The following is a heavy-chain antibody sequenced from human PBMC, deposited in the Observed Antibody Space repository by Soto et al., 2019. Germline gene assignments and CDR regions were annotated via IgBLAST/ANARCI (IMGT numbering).Heavy chain of an antibody. J-gene: IGHJ4*02. V-gene: IGHV3-23*01. CDR1: GFTFSSYA. D-gene: IGHD3-9*01. CDR2: ISGSGGST. CDR3: AKTGLTGYYLYYFDY. Sequence: GGSLRLSCAASGFTFSSYAMSWVRQAPGKGLEWVSAISGSGGSTYYADSGKGRFTISRDNSKNTLYLQMNSLRAEDTAVYYCAKTGLTGYYLYYFDYWGQGTLVTVSS.